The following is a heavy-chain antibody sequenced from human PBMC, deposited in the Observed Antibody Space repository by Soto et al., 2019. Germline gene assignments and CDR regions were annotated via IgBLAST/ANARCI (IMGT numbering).Heavy chain of an antibody. Sequence: GASVKVSCKASGYTFTSYGISWVRQAPGQGLEWMGWISAYNGNTNYAQKLQGRVTMTTDTSTSTAYMELRSLRSDDTAVYYCARDQRYSGSYYPPDYWGQGTLVTVSS. CDR3: ARDQRYSGSYYPPDY. V-gene: IGHV1-18*01. CDR1: GYTFTSYG. J-gene: IGHJ4*02. D-gene: IGHD1-26*01. CDR2: ISAYNGNT.